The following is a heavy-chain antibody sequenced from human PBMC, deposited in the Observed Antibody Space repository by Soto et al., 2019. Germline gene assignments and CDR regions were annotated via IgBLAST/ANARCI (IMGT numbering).Heavy chain of an antibody. J-gene: IGHJ4*02. CDR1: GYTFTSYY. V-gene: IGHV1-46*03. CDR2: INPSDATT. CDR3: TRSITRFLEWSFDY. D-gene: IGHD3-3*01. Sequence: GASVKVSCKASGYTFTSYYMFWVRQAPGQGLEWMGIINPSDATTSYAQKWQGRVTMTRDTSTSTVYMELTSLRSEDTAVYYCTRSITRFLEWSFDYWGQGTLVTSPQ.